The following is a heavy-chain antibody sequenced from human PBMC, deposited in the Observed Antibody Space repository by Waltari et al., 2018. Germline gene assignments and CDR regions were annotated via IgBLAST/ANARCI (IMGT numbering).Heavy chain of an antibody. CDR2: THHTGSS. CDR3: AGGSTGQFDP. V-gene: IGHV4-59*11. D-gene: IGHD4-4*01. J-gene: IGHJ5*02. Sequence: QVHLQESGPGLVKPSETLSLTCTVSGVSITNHYWSWIRQSPGKGLEWIAYTHHTGSSNYNPSVKSRLTVSLDPSKNQLSLNLNSVTAADPAIYYCAGGSTGQFDPWGQGVLVTVSS. CDR1: GVSITNHY.